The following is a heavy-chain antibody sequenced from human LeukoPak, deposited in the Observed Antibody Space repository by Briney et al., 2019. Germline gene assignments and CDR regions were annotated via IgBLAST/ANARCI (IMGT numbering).Heavy chain of an antibody. CDR2: IYYSGST. D-gene: IGHD2-21*02. CDR3: ARGSYCGGDCYNY. Sequence: SETLSLTCTVSGGSISSGDYYWSWIRQPPGKGLEWIGYIYYSGSTYYNPSLKSRVTISVGTSKNQFSLKLSSVTAADTAVYYCARGSYCGGDCYNYWGQGTLVTVSS. V-gene: IGHV4-30-4*01. J-gene: IGHJ4*02. CDR1: GGSISSGDYY.